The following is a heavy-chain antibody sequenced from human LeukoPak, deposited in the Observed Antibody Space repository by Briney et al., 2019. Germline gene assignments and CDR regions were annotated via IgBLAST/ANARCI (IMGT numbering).Heavy chain of an antibody. V-gene: IGHV5-51*01. CDR2: IYPGDSDT. D-gene: IGHD3-10*01. CDR3: ARPRYYGSGSLDY. Sequence: GESLQVSCKGSGSIFTSYWIGWVRQLPGKGLEWMGIIYPGDSDTRYSPSFQGQVTISADKSISTAYLQWSSLKASDTAMYYCARPRYYGSGSLDYWGQGTLVTVSS. CDR1: GSIFTSYW. J-gene: IGHJ4*02.